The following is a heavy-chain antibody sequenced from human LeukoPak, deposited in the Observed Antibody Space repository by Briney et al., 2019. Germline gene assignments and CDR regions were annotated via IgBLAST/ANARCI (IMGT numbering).Heavy chain of an antibody. J-gene: IGHJ3*02. D-gene: IGHD2-2*01. CDR3: ARDTGGRCSSTSCYYGAFDI. V-gene: IGHV1-18*01. CDR2: ISAYNGNT. Sequence: ASVKVSCKASGYTFTSYGISWVRQAPGQGLEWMGWISAYNGNTNYAQKLQGGVTMTTDTSTSTAYMELRSLRSDDTAVYYCARDTGGRCSSTSCYYGAFDIWGQGTMVTVSS. CDR1: GYTFTSYG.